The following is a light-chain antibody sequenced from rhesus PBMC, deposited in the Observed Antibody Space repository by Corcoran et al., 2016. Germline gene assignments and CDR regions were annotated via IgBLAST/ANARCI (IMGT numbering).Light chain of an antibody. Sequence: DIQMTQSPSSLSASVGDTVTITCRASQSISSWLAWYQQKPGKAPKLLIHKASSLQSGVPSRFRGSGSGTDFTLTISSLQSEDFATYYCQQYSSSPYSFGQGTKVEIK. J-gene: IGKJ2*01. CDR2: KAS. V-gene: IGKV1-22*01. CDR1: QSISSW. CDR3: QQYSSSPYS.